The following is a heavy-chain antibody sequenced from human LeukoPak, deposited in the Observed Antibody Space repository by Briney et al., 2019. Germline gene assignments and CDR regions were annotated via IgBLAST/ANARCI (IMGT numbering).Heavy chain of an antibody. D-gene: IGHD6-6*01. CDR2: IFSNDEK. CDR3: ARSLIAARPNWFDP. CDR1: GFSLSNARMG. V-gene: IGHV2-26*01. J-gene: IGHJ5*02. Sequence: SGPTLVNPTETLTLTCTVSGFSLSNARMGVSWIRQPPGKALEWLAHIFSNDEKSYSTSLKSRLTISKDTSKSQVVLTMTNMDPVDTATYYCARSLIAARPNWFDPWGQGTLVAVSS.